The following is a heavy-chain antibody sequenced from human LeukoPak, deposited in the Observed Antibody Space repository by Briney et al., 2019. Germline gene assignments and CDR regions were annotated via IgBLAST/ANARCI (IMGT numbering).Heavy chain of an antibody. CDR1: GDSISRSTYY. D-gene: IGHD1-26*01. CDR3: ARGKWGELPLGYYYYGMDV. J-gene: IGHJ6*02. Sequence: SSETLSLTCTVSGDSISRSTYYWAWIRQPPGKGLEWIGSVYYGRSPYFNPSLESRATISVDTSKNQFSLKLSSVTAADTAVYYCARGKWGELPLGYYYYGMDVWGQGTTVTVSS. CDR2: VYYGRSP. V-gene: IGHV4-39*07.